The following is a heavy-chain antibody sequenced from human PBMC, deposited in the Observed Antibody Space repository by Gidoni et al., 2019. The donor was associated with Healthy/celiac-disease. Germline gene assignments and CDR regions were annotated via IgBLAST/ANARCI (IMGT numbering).Heavy chain of an antibody. CDR1: GFSLSTSGGG. CDR3: AHRHRNTVMDG. Sequence: QITLKESGPTLVKPTQTLTLTCTFSGFSLSTSGGGVGWIRQPPGKALEWLALIYWDDDKRYSPSLKSRLTITKDTSKNQVVLTMTNIDPVDTATYYCAHRHRNTVMDGWGPGTTVTVSS. J-gene: IGHJ6*02. CDR2: IYWDDDK. D-gene: IGHD2-2*02. V-gene: IGHV2-5*02.